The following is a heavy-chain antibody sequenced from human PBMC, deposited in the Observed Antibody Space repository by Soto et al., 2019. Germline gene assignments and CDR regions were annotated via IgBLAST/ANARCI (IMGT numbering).Heavy chain of an antibody. CDR1: GFSVSSDY. Sequence: QLVESGGGLIQPGGSLRLSCAASGFSVSSDYMNWVRQAPGKGLEWVSIIYGGGGTNYADSVKGRFTISRDNSKNTLYLQMNSLRAEDTAVYYCARGQLWFGEDWGQGTLVTVSS. J-gene: IGHJ4*02. V-gene: IGHV3-53*01. D-gene: IGHD3-10*01. CDR3: ARGQLWFGED. CDR2: IYGGGGT.